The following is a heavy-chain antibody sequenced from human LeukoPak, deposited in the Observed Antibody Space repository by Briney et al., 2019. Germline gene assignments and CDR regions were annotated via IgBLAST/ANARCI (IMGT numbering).Heavy chain of an antibody. CDR2: ISSSSTI. CDR3: ARARAYRTTLNYYYYYMDV. Sequence: GGSLRLPCAASGFTFSSYSMNWVRQAPGKGLEWVSYISSSSTIYYADSVKGRFTISRDNAKNSLYLQMNSLRAEDTAVYYCARARAYRTTLNYYYYYMDVWGKGTTVTVSS. CDR1: GFTFSSYS. J-gene: IGHJ6*03. D-gene: IGHD1/OR15-1a*01. V-gene: IGHV3-48*04.